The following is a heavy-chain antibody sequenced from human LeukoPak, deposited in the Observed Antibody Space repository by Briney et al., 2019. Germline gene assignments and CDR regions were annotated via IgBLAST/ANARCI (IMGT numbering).Heavy chain of an antibody. V-gene: IGHV4-59*01. J-gene: IGHJ4*02. CDR3: ARSRRWLQDTLDY. Sequence: SETLSLTCTVSGGSISSYYWSWIRQPPGKGLEWIEYIYYSGSTNYNPSLKSRVTISVDTSKNQFSLKLSSVTAADTAVYYCARSRRWLQDTLDYWGQGTLVTVSS. CDR2: IYYSGST. D-gene: IGHD5-24*01. CDR1: GGSISSYY.